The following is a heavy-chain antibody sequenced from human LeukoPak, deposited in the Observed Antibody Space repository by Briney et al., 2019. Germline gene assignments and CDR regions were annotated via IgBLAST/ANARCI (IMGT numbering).Heavy chain of an antibody. CDR3: AREGPFDLYYYGMDV. Sequence: SETLSLTCAVSGGSISSGGYSWSWIRQPPGKGLEWIGYIYHSGSTYYNPSLKSRVTISVDTSKNQFSLKLSSVTAADTAVYYCAREGPFDLYYYGMDVWGQGTTVTVSS. V-gene: IGHV4-30-2*05. CDR1: GGSISSGGYS. J-gene: IGHJ6*02. CDR2: IYHSGST.